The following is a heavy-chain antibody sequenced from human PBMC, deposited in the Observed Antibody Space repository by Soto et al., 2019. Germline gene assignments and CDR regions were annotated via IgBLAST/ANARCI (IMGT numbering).Heavy chain of an antibody. CDR1: GGSIGTFY. CDR2: IFYNGIT. V-gene: IGHV4-59*12. J-gene: IGHJ2*01. Sequence: QVQLQESGPGLVKPSETLSLTCTVSGGSIGTFYWSWIRQSPGRGLEWIGFIFYNGITNYNPSLESRVTISLDTSKDQVSLKLNSVSAADTATYYCARLALTFGRYLYFDLWGRGTLVTVSS. CDR3: ARLALTFGRYLYFDL. D-gene: IGHD3-9*01.